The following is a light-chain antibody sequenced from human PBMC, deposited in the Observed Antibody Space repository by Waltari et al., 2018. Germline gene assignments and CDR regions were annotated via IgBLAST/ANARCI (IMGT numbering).Light chain of an antibody. V-gene: IGKV1-33*01. Sequence: DIQMTQSPSSLSASWGDRVTITCQASQDITIRLNWYQQRPGKAPKLLIYDASNLERGVPSRYRGSGSGTDFSFTIANLLPEDIATYYCLQYDDFPMAFGQGTRLDIK. CDR3: LQYDDFPMA. J-gene: IGKJ5*01. CDR2: DAS. CDR1: QDITIR.